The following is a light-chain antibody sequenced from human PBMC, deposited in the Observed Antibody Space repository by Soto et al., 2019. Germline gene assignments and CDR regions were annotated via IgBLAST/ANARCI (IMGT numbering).Light chain of an antibody. CDR2: DVS. CDR1: ITDVGSSNY. V-gene: IGLV2-14*01. CDR3: SSYTTTSTWV. J-gene: IGLJ2*01. Sequence: QSALTQPASVSGSPGQSITISCTGTITDVGSSNYVSWYKQHPGKAPKLMIYDVSNRPSGFSNRFSGSKSGSTASLTISGRADEDEADYYCSSYTTTSTWVFGGGTKLTVL.